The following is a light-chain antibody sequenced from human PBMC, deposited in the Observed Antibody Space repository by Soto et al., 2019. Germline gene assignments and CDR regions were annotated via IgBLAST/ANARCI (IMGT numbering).Light chain of an antibody. CDR1: QSVSSSY. CDR3: QQYGSSSSR. J-gene: IGKJ5*01. V-gene: IGKV3-20*01. CDR2: GAS. Sequence: EIVLTQSPGTLSLSPGERATLSCRASQSVSSSYLAWYQQKPGQAPRLLIYGASSRATGIPDRFSGSGSGTDFTLTISRLEPEDFAVYYCQQYGSSSSRFGRGTRLEIK.